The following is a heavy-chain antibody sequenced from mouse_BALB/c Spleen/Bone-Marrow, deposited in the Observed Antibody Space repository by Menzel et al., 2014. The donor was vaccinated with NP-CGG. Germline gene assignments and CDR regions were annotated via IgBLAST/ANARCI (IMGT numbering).Heavy chain of an antibody. CDR2: INTGGSYT. V-gene: IGHV5-9-1*01. D-gene: IGHD3-1*01. CDR3: ARRALDYWYFDV. J-gene: IGHJ1*01. Sequence: DVMLVESGGGLVKPGGSLKLSCAASGFTSSSYDMSWVRQTPEKRLEWVAIINTGGSYTYYSDSVKGRFTISRDNAKNTLYLQMISLRSEDTAMYYCARRALDYWYFDVWGAGTTVTVSS. CDR1: GFTSSSYD.